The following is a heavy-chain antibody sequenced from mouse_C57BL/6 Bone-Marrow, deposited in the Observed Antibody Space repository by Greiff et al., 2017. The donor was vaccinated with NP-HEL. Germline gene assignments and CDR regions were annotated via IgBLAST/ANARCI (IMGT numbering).Heavy chain of an antibody. CDR1: GFTFSSYA. V-gene: IGHV5-4*03. Sequence: EVKLVESGGGLVKPGGSLKLSCAASGFTFSSYAMSWVRQTPEKRLEWVATISDGGSYTYYPDNVKGRFTISRDNAKNNLYLQMSHLKSEDTAMYYCARVGYDYFYAMDYWGQGTSVTVSS. J-gene: IGHJ4*01. CDR3: ARVGYDYFYAMDY. CDR2: ISDGGSYT. D-gene: IGHD2-4*01.